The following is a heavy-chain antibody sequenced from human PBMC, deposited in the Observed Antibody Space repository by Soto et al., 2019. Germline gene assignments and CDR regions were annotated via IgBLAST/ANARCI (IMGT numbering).Heavy chain of an antibody. J-gene: IGHJ2*01. CDR1: GGSVSSGSYY. Sequence: QVKLQESGPGLVKPSETLSLTCTVSGGSVSSGSYYWSGIRQPPGKGREWIGYIYYNGSTNYNTSLKRRDNISVDTHKNLFSMNLSSVTAAHTAVYYCARGVYTALVTPWYFDLWGRGTLVPVSS. CDR2: IYYNGST. CDR3: ARGVYTALVTPWYFDL. V-gene: IGHV4-61*01. D-gene: IGHD5-18*01.